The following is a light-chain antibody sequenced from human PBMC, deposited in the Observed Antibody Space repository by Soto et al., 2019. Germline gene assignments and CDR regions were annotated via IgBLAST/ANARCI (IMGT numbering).Light chain of an antibody. CDR1: QSISSY. Sequence: DIQMTQSPSSLSASVGDRVTITCRAIQSISSYLNWYQQKPGKDPKVLIYAASSLKSGVPSRFSGIGSGTDFNLSISSLQTEDFATYECQQSYNAPITFGQGTRLEIK. CDR3: QQSYNAPIT. V-gene: IGKV1-39*01. CDR2: AAS. J-gene: IGKJ5*01.